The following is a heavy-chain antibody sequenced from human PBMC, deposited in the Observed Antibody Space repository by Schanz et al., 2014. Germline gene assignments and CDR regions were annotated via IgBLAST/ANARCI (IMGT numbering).Heavy chain of an antibody. D-gene: IGHD5-12*01. V-gene: IGHV1-18*01. CDR2: ISPYNGNT. CDR3: ARDFSAYVGNYFDY. CDR1: GYTFTSYG. J-gene: IGHJ4*02. Sequence: QVHLVQSGAEVHKPGASVKVSCKASGYTFTSYGISWVRQAPGQGLEWMGWISPYNGNTNYAQKCQGRVTMTTDTSTSTSYMELTSLRFDDTAVYYCARDFSAYVGNYFDYWGQGTLVTVSS.